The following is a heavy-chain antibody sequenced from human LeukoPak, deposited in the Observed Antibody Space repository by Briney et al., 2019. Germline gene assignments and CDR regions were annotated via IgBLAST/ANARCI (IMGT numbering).Heavy chain of an antibody. V-gene: IGHV3-48*02. D-gene: IGHD6-19*01. Sequence: GGSLRLSCAASGFTFSRKTMNWVRQAPGKGLEWISYISSSSSTTYYADSVKGRFTISRDNAKNSLYLQMNSLRDEDTAVYYCARDPPRLYSSDWDVYYYGMDVWGQGTTVTVSS. J-gene: IGHJ6*02. CDR1: GFTFSRKT. CDR3: ARDPPRLYSSDWDVYYYGMDV. CDR2: ISSSSSTT.